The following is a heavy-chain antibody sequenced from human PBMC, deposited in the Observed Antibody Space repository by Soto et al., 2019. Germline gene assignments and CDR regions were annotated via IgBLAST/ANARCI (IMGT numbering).Heavy chain of an antibody. CDR3: AIRTGQLAIISEFDGDWFFEV. CDR1: GYTFTDYY. V-gene: IGHV1-2*02. Sequence: QEQLVQSGAEVKKPGASLKVSCKASGYTFTDYYIHWVRQAPGQGLEWVGWINPDSGGTNLAQRFQGRVTMTSDTSINHAYMELSSLRSDDTAVYYCAIRTGQLAIISEFDGDWFFEVWGRGTLVTVSS. CDR2: INPDSGGT. D-gene: IGHD2-2*01. J-gene: IGHJ2*01.